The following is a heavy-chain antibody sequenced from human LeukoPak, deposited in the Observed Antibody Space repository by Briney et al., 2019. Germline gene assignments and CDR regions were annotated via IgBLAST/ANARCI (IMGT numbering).Heavy chain of an antibody. CDR2: ISTSGTTI. J-gene: IGHJ4*02. CDR1: GFAFSTYE. Sequence: GGSLRLSCAASGFAFSTYEMNWVRQAPGKGLEWVSYISTSGTTIYYADSVKGRFTISRDNANNSLYLQMNSLRAEDTAVYYCARAGYYFDYWGQGPWSPSPQ. CDR3: ARAGYYFDY. V-gene: IGHV3-48*03.